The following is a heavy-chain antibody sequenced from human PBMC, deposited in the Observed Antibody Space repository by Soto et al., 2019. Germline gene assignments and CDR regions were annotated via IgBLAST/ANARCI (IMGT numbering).Heavy chain of an antibody. V-gene: IGHV4-59*01. CDR2: IYYSGST. Sequence: SETLSLTCTVSAASLSTYYWSWIRQPPGKGLEWIGYIYYSGSTKYKPALKSRVTISVDTTKQQLSLQLSSVSAAKTAVYYCARDWGDDSSGYPYYYYGMDVWGQGTTVTVSS. CDR1: AASLSTYY. CDR3: ARDWGDDSSGYPYYYYGMDV. D-gene: IGHD3-22*01. J-gene: IGHJ6*02.